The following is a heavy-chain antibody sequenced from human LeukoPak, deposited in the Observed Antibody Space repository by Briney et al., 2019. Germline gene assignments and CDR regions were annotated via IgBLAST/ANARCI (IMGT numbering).Heavy chain of an antibody. CDR1: GGSFSGYY. CDR2: INHSGST. CDR3: ARALGYCSSTSCYYYYYYYGMDV. D-gene: IGHD2-2*01. Sequence: SETLSLTCAVYGGSFSGYYWSWIRQPPGRGLEWIGEINHSGSTNYYPSLKSRVTISVDTSKNQFSLKLSSVTAADTAVYYCARALGYCSSTSCYYYYYYYGMDVWGQGTTVTVSS. J-gene: IGHJ6*02. V-gene: IGHV4-34*01.